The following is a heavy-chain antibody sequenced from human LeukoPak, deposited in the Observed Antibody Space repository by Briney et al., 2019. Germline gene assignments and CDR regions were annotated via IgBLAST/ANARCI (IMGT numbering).Heavy chain of an antibody. CDR2: ISSSSSYI. Sequence: GGSLRLSCAASGFTFSSYSMNWVRQAPGKGLEWVSSISSSSSYIYYADSVKGRFTISRDNAKNSLYLQMNSLRAEDTAVYYCAREGRTNGVSIDYWGQGTLVTVSS. CDR3: AREGRTNGVSIDY. J-gene: IGHJ4*02. CDR1: GFTFSSYS. V-gene: IGHV3-21*01. D-gene: IGHD2-8*01.